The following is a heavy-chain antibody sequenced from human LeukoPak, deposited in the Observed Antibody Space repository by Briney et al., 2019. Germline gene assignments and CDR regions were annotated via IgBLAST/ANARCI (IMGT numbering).Heavy chain of an antibody. Sequence: GGSLRLSCAASGFTFSNFGMNWVRQAPGKGLEWVSSVSSSSSYIYYADSVKGRVTISRDNDKNSLYLHMNSLRAEDTAVYYCARVRPTYCSSASCFDAFDIWGQGTRVTVSS. CDR3: ARVRPTYCSSASCFDAFDI. D-gene: IGHD2-2*01. CDR2: VSSSSSYI. V-gene: IGHV3-21*01. J-gene: IGHJ3*02. CDR1: GFTFSNFG.